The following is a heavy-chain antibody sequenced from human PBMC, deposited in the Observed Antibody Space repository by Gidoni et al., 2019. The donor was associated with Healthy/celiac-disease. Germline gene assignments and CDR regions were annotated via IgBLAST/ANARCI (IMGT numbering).Heavy chain of an antibody. J-gene: IGHJ6*02. D-gene: IGHD3-22*01. CDR2: FLPLCGTA. V-gene: IGHV1-69*01. CDR3: ARSYYYDSSGYYFFAEVDYYGMDV. CDR1: GGTFSSNA. Sequence: QVQRVQSGAEVKKPGSAAKVSCTAAGGTFSSNASSWVRRAPGQGLEWMGGFLPLCGTANYAQKFQGRVTITADESTSSAYMELRSLRSEDTAVYYCARSYYYDSSGYYFFAEVDYYGMDVWGQGTTVTVSS.